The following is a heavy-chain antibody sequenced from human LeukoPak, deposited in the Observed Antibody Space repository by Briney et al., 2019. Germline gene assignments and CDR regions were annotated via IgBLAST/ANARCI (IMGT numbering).Heavy chain of an antibody. J-gene: IGHJ4*02. CDR2: IYYSGST. CDR1: GGSISSYY. D-gene: IGHD6-19*01. V-gene: IGHV4-59*08. CDR3: ARHGIRSSGGYFDY. Sequence: SETLSLTCTVSGGSISSYYWSWIRQPPGKGLEWIGYIYYSGSTNYNPSLKSRVTISVDMSKNQFSLKLSSVTAADTAVYYCARHGIRSSGGYFDYWGQGTLVTVSS.